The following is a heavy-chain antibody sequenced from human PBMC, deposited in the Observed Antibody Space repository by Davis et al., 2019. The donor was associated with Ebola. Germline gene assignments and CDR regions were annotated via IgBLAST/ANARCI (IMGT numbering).Heavy chain of an antibody. CDR1: GFTFSTYA. CDR2: ISRSSSTI. CDR3: AREIAVAGTECDY. Sequence: GGSLRLSCAASGFTFSTYAMNWVRQAPGKWLEWVSYISRSSSTIYYAGSVKGRFTISRDNAKNSLYLQMNSLRDEDTAVYYCAREIAVAGTECDYWGQGTLVTVSS. J-gene: IGHJ4*02. D-gene: IGHD6-19*01. V-gene: IGHV3-48*02.